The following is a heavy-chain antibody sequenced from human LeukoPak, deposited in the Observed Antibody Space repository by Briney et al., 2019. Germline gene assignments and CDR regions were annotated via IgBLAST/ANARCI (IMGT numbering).Heavy chain of an antibody. CDR3: GRQERKTGTPPFDP. D-gene: IGHD1-1*01. CDR2: IYTSGSA. V-gene: IGHV4-4*07. CDR1: GGSISSYY. Sequence: KPSETLSLTCTGSGGSISSYYWSWIRQPAGKGLEWIGRIYTSGSANYNPSLKSRVTISVDKSKNQFSLKLNSVTAADTAVYYCGRQERKTGTPPFDPWGQGTLVTVSS. J-gene: IGHJ5*02.